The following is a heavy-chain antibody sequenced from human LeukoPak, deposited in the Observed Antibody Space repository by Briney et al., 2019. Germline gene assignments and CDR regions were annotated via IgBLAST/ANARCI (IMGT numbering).Heavy chain of an antibody. J-gene: IGHJ6*04. D-gene: IGHD3-10*02. CDR2: ISSSSSYI. CDR1: GFTFSSYS. CDR3: AELGITMIGGV. Sequence: GGSLRLSCAASGFTFSSYSMIWVRQAPGKGLEWVSSISSSSSYIYYADSVKGRFTISRDNAKNSLYLQMNSLRAEDTAVYYCAELGITMIGGVWGKGTTVTISS. V-gene: IGHV3-21*01.